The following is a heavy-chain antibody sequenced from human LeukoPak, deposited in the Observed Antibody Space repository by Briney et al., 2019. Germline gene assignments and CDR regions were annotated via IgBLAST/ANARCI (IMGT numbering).Heavy chain of an antibody. J-gene: IGHJ5*02. Sequence: PGGSLRLSCAASGFTFSSYSMNWVRQAPGKGLEWVSSISSSSSYIYYADSVKGRFTISRDNAKNPLYLQMNSLRAEDTAVYYCARDLRYCGGDCYPSWFDPWGQGTLVTVSS. CDR1: GFTFSSYS. CDR2: ISSSSSYI. D-gene: IGHD2-21*02. CDR3: ARDLRYCGGDCYPSWFDP. V-gene: IGHV3-21*01.